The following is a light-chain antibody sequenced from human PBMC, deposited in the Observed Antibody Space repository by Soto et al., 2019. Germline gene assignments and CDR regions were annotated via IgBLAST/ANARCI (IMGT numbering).Light chain of an antibody. CDR1: QIVSNK. CDR3: QQYNNWPKIT. J-gene: IGKJ5*01. Sequence: EIVMTQAPATLSVSPGGRATVSFRASQIVSNKLAWYQQKPGQAPRLLIYGASTRASGITARFSGSGSGTEFTLTISSLQSEDFALYYCQQYNNWPKITFGQGTRLEI. V-gene: IGKV3-15*01. CDR2: GAS.